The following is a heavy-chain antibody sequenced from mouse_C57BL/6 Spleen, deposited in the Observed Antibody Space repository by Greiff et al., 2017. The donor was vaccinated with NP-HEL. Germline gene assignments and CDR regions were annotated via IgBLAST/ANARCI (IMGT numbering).Heavy chain of an antibody. D-gene: IGHD2-1*01. Sequence: QVQLKESDAELVKPGASVKISCKVSGYTFTDHTIHWMKQRPEQGLEWIGYIYPRDGSTKYNEKFKGKATLTADKSSSTAYMQLNSLTSEDSAVYVCARSDYGNYEGDAMDYWGQGTSVTVSA. CDR1: GYTFTDHT. CDR3: ARSDYGNYEGDAMDY. CDR2: IYPRDGST. J-gene: IGHJ4*01. V-gene: IGHV1-78*01.